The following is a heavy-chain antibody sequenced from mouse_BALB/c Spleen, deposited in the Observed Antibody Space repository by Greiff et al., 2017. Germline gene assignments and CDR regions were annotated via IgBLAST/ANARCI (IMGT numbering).Heavy chain of an antibody. D-gene: IGHD2-3*01. V-gene: IGHV5-4*02. CDR3: ARGDGYYGYFDY. CDR2: ISDGGSYT. Sequence: EVKVVESGGGLVKPGGSLKLSCAASGFTFSDYYMYWVRQTPEKRLEWVATISDGGSYTYYPDSVKGRFTISRDNAKNNLYLQMSSLKSEDTAMYYCARGDGYYGYFDYWGQGTTLTVSS. J-gene: IGHJ2*01. CDR1: GFTFSDYY.